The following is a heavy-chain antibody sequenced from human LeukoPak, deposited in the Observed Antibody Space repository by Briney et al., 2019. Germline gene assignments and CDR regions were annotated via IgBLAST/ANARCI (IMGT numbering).Heavy chain of an antibody. CDR3: ARGNQLVRLTVPFDY. D-gene: IGHD6-13*01. CDR2: ISYDGSNK. J-gene: IGHJ4*02. CDR1: GFTFSSYA. V-gene: IGHV3-30*04. Sequence: GGSLRLSCAASGFTFSSYAMHWVRQAPGKGLEWVAVISYDGSNKYYADSVKGRFTISRDNSKNTLYLQMNSLRAEDTAVYYCARGNQLVRLTVPFDYWGQGTLVTVSS.